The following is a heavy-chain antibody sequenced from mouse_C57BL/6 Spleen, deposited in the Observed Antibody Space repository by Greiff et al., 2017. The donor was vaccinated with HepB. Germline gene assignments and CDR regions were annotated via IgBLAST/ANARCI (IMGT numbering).Heavy chain of an antibody. CDR1: GYTFTSYW. J-gene: IGHJ3*01. CDR2: IYPGNSDT. CDR3: TRDYGSSYPFAY. V-gene: IGHV1-5*01. Sequence: EVQLQQSGTVLARPGASVKMSCKTSGYTFTSYWMHWVKQRPGQGLEWIGAIYPGNSDTSYNQKFKGKAKLTAVTSASTAYMELSSLTNEDSAVYYCTRDYGSSYPFAYWGQGTLVTVSA. D-gene: IGHD1-1*01.